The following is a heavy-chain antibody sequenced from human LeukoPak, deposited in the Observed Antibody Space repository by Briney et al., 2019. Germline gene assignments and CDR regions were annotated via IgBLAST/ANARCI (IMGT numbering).Heavy chain of an antibody. J-gene: IGHJ3*02. Sequence: PSETLSLTCTVSGDFISSYYWSWIRQPPGKGLEWIGYIYYSGSTNYNPSLKSRVTISVDKSKNQFSLKLSSVTAADTAVYYCACSVGELAFDIWGQGTMVTVSS. D-gene: IGHD3-10*01. CDR3: ACSVGELAFDI. CDR2: IYYSGST. CDR1: GDFISSYY. V-gene: IGHV4-59*12.